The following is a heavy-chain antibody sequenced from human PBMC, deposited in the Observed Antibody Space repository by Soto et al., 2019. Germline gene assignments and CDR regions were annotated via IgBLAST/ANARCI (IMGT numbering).Heavy chain of an antibody. CDR1: GGSFSGYY. V-gene: IGHV4-34*01. CDR2: INHSGST. J-gene: IGHJ4*02. CDR3: ARGTQSSSWYRY. Sequence: QVQLQQWGAGLLKPSETLSLTCAVYGGSFSGYYWSWIRQPPGKGLEWIGEINHSGSTNYNPSLKIRVTISVDTSKNQFSLKLSSVTAADTAVYYCARGTQSSSWYRYWGQGTLVTVSS. D-gene: IGHD6-13*01.